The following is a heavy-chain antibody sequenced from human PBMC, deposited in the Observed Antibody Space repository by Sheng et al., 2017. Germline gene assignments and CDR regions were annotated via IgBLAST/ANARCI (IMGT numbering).Heavy chain of an antibody. J-gene: IGHJ6*02. Sequence: EVRLVESGGGLIKPGESLRLSCAASGFSFSITWMSWVRQAPGKGLEWVGRIKSETDGGTTEYAAHVKGRFTISRDNSKDMLFLQMNSLKTEDSAVYYCTTDQVGFGMDVWGRGDHG. D-gene: IGHD1-26*01. CDR2: IKSETDGGTT. CDR1: GFSFSITW. V-gene: IGHV3-15*01. CDR3: TTDQVGFGMDV.